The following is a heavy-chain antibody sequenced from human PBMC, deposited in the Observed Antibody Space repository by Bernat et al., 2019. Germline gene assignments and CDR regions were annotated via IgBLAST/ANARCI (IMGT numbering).Heavy chain of an antibody. CDR2: INPNNGDT. CDR1: GYTFTDYY. Sequence: QVQLVQSGAEVKEPGASVKISCKASGYTFTDYYIHWVRQAPGQGLEWMGWINPNNGDTNYAQKFQGWVTMTRDMSINTTYMGLSSPRPVDTAVYYCARADRRTLYYYFYGMDVWGQGTTVTVSS. J-gene: IGHJ6*02. CDR3: ARADRRTLYYYFYGMDV. D-gene: IGHD2-2*01. V-gene: IGHV1-2*04.